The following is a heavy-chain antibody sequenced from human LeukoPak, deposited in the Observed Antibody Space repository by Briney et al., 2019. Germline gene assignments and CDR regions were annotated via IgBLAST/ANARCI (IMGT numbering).Heavy chain of an antibody. V-gene: IGHV3-30*03. J-gene: IGHJ6*02. Sequence: GRSLRLSCAASGFTFSSYGMHWVRQAPGKGLEWVAVISYDGSNKYYADSVKGRFAISRDNSKNTLYLQMNSLRAEDTAVYYCARDLSVRYFDWFTYYYYGMDVWGQGTTVTVSS. CDR1: GFTFSSYG. CDR2: ISYDGSNK. D-gene: IGHD3-9*01. CDR3: ARDLSVRYFDWFTYYYYGMDV.